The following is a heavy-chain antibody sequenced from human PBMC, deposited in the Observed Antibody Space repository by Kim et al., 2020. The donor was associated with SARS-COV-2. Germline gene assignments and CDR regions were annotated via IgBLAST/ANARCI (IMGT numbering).Heavy chain of an antibody. CDR1: GGSISSYY. D-gene: IGHD3-22*01. CDR2: IYYSGST. Sequence: ETLSLTCTVSGGSISSYYWSWIRQPPGKGLEWIGYIYYSGSTNYNPSLKSRVTISVDTSKNQFSLKLSSVTAADTAVYYCARGSRRFDSSGYLHFDYWGQGTLVTVSS. CDR3: ARGSRRFDSSGYLHFDY. V-gene: IGHV4-59*13. J-gene: IGHJ4*02.